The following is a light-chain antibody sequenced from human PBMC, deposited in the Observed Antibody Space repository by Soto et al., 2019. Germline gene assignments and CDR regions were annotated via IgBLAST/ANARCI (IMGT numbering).Light chain of an antibody. CDR3: QHYNNWPRT. CDR1: QSVSSN. J-gene: IGKJ2*01. CDR2: GAS. V-gene: IGKV3-15*01. Sequence: EIVMTQSPATLSVSPGERATLSCRASQSVSSNLAWYQQKPGQAPRLLIYGASTRATGIPARFSGSGSGTEFTLTISSLQSEDFAVYYCQHYNNWPRTFGQGTKREIK.